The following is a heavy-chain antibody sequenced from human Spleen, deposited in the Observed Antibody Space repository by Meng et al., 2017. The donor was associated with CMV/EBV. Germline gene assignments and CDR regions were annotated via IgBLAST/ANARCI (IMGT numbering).Heavy chain of an antibody. CDR2: INPSGGST. CDR1: FTSYY. Sequence: FTSYYMHWVRKAHGQGLAWMGIINPSGGSTSYAQKFQGRVTMTRDTSTSTVYMELSSLRSEDTAVYYCARDRPRSGSYYLRSGEGFDPWGQGTLVTVSS. J-gene: IGHJ5*02. CDR3: ARDRPRSGSYYLRSGEGFDP. V-gene: IGHV1-46*01. D-gene: IGHD3-10*01.